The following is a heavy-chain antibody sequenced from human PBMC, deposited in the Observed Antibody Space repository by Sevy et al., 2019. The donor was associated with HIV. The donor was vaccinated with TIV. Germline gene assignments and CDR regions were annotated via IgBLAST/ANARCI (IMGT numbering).Heavy chain of an antibody. CDR1: GFTFSTYA. V-gene: IGHV3-23*01. CDR2: ISGSGGGT. Sequence: GGSLRLSCAASGFTFSTYAMSWVRQAPGKGLEWVSAISGSGGGTFYADSVKGRFTISRDNSKNTLYLQMNSPRVEDTAVYYCAKFFPHDAFDIWGQGTMVTVSS. J-gene: IGHJ3*02. CDR3: AKFFPHDAFDI. D-gene: IGHD3-3*01.